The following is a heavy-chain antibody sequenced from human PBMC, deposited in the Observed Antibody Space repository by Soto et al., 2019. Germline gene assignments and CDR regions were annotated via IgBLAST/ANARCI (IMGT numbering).Heavy chain of an antibody. CDR2: ISGSGGST. D-gene: IGHD2-2*01. V-gene: IGHV3-23*01. CDR3: TTDSYSSMTIVRFDY. J-gene: IGHJ4*01. CDR1: GFTFSNYA. Sequence: PGGSLRLSCAASGFTFSNYAMNWVRQAPGKGLEWVSDISGSGGSTYYADSVKGRFAISRDDSNNMVYLQMNSLKIEDTAVYYCTTDSYSSMTIVRFDYWGHGTLVTVSS.